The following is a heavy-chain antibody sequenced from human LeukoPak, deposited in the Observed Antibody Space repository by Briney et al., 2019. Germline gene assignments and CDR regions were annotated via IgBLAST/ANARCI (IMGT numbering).Heavy chain of an antibody. V-gene: IGHV3-53*01. D-gene: IGHD5-24*01. CDR1: GFTVSSNY. J-gene: IGHJ3*02. Sequence: PGGSLRLSCAASGFTVSSNYMSWVRQAPGKGLEWVSVIYSGGTTYYADSVKGRFTISRDNSKNTLYLLMNSLRAEDTAVYYCARDRGERWQQFYGAFDIWGQGTMVTVSS. CDR2: IYSGGTT. CDR3: ARDRGERWQQFYGAFDI.